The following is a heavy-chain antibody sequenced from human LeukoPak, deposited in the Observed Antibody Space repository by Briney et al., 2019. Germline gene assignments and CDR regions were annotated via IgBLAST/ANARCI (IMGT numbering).Heavy chain of an antibody. D-gene: IGHD3-22*01. CDR3: ARAYYDSSGYYPRSDY. V-gene: IGHV1-8*01. J-gene: IGHJ4*02. CDR2: MNPNSGNT. Sequence: ASVKVSCKASGYTFTSYDINWVRQATGQGLEWMGWMNPNSGNTGYAQKFQGRVTMTRNTSISTAYMELSSLRSEDTAVYYCARAYYDSSGYYPRSDYWGQGTLVTVSS. CDR1: GYTFTSYD.